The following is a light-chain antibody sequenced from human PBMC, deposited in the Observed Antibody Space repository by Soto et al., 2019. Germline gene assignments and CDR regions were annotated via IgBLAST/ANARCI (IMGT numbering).Light chain of an antibody. J-gene: IGLJ3*02. Sequence: QSALTQPASVSGSPGQSITISCTGTSSDVGAYNYVSWYQQHPGKAPKLMIYEVSSRPSGVSNRFYGSKSGNTASLTISGLQAEDEADYYCASYTSSSTWVFGGGTKLTVL. V-gene: IGLV2-14*01. CDR2: EVS. CDR3: ASYTSSSTWV. CDR1: SSDVGAYNY.